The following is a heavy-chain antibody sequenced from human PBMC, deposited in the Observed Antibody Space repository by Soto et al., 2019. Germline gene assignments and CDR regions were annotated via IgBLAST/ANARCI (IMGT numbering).Heavy chain of an antibody. J-gene: IGHJ6*03. CDR3: ARHGGLAAINQDSGAKDGFDYYYMDV. V-gene: IGHV4-59*08. CDR2: IYYSGST. CDR1: GGSISSYY. D-gene: IGHD3-10*01. Sequence: SETLSLTCTVSGGSISSYYWSWIRQPPGKGLEWIGYIYYSGSTNYNPSLKSRVTISVDTSKNQFSLKLSSVTAADTAVYYCARHGGLAAINQDSGAKDGFDYYYMDVWGKGTTVTVSS.